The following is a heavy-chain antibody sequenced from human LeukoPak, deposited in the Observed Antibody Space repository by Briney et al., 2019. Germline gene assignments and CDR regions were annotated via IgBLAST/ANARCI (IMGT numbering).Heavy chain of an antibody. CDR3: ARDRVGATDYFDY. CDR2: ISYDGSNK. D-gene: IGHD1-26*01. CDR1: GFTFSSYA. Sequence: GRSLRLSCAASGFTFSSYAMHWVRQAPGKGLEWVAVISYDGSNKYYADSVKGRFTISRDNSKNTLYLQMGSLRAEDTAVYYCARDRVGATDYFDYWGQGTLVTVSS. J-gene: IGHJ4*02. V-gene: IGHV3-30-3*01.